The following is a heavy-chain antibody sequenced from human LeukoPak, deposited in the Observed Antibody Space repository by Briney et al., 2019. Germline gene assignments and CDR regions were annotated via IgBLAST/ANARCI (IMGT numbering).Heavy chain of an antibody. CDR2: MYLSGTT. J-gene: IGHJ4*02. Sequence: PSGTLSLTCAVSGGSISSINLWSWVRQPPGKGLEWIGEMYLSGTTHYNPSLKSRVTISIDKSRNQLSLELSPVTAADTAVYYCAGLEGRYSTGLYYYFDYWGQGILVTVSS. D-gene: IGHD6-19*01. CDR3: AGLEGRYSTGLYYYFDY. V-gene: IGHV4-4*02. CDR1: GGSISSINL.